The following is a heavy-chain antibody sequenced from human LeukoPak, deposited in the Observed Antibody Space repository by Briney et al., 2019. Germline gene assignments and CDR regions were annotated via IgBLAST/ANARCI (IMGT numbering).Heavy chain of an antibody. D-gene: IGHD4-17*01. V-gene: IGHV3-9*01. CDR1: GFTFDDYA. J-gene: IGHJ4*02. Sequence: PGRSLRLSCTASGFTFDDYAMHWVRQGPGKGLKWVSGITWNSGTIAYADSVKGRFTISRDNAKNSLYLEMNSLRADDTALYYCAKGLYGDLGWYFDQWGQGTLVTVSS. CDR3: AKGLYGDLGWYFDQ. CDR2: ITWNSGTI.